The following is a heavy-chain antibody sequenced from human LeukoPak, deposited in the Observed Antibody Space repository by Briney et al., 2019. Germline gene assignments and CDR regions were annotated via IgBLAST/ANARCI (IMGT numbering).Heavy chain of an antibody. CDR1: GFTFSSYS. D-gene: IGHD2-2*01. CDR2: ISSSSSYI. Sequence: GGSLRLSCAAFGFTFSSYSMNWVRQAPGKGLEWVSSISSSSSYIYYADSVKGRFTISRDNAKNSLYLQMNSLRAEDTAVYYCARDQDIVVVPAAKSSDFDIWGQGTMVTVSS. V-gene: IGHV3-21*01. CDR3: ARDQDIVVVPAAKSSDFDI. J-gene: IGHJ3*02.